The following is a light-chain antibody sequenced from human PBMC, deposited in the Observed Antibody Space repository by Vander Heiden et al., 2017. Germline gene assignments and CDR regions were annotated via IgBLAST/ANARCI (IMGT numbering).Light chain of an antibody. CDR1: SSNIGAVYD. J-gene: IGLJ2*01. V-gene: IGLV1-40*01. Sequence: QSMLPQPPSLSKATGPRVTISCTGSSSNIGAVYDVHWYQQLPGTAPKRLIYGNSNRPSGVPDRFSVSKAGTSASLALTGLQAEDEADYYCQSHDSSLSVVVFGGGTKLTVL. CDR2: GNS. CDR3: QSHDSSLSVVV.